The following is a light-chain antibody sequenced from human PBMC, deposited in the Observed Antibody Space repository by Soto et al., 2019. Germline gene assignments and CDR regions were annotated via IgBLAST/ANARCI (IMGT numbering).Light chain of an antibody. J-gene: IGLJ3*02. CDR1: SSDVGGYNY. V-gene: IGLV2-11*01. CDR2: DVS. Sequence: QSALTQPRSVSGSPGQSVTISCTGTSSDVGGYNYVSWYQQHPGKAPKLMIYDVSKRPSGVPDRFSGSESGNTASLTISGLQAEDVADYYCCSYAGSYTWVFGGGTKLTVL. CDR3: CSYAGSYTWV.